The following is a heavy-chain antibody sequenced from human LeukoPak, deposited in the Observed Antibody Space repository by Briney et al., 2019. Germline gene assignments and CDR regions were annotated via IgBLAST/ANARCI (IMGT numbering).Heavy chain of an antibody. CDR3: ARGRIADNYYYGMDV. D-gene: IGHD6-13*01. Sequence: ASVNVSCKASGYTFTGYYMHWVRQAPGQGLEWMGWINPNSGGTNYAQKSQGWVTMTRDTSISTAYMELSRLRSDDTAVYYCARGRIADNYYYGMDVWGQGTTVTVSS. J-gene: IGHJ6*02. CDR2: INPNSGGT. V-gene: IGHV1-2*04. CDR1: GYTFTGYY.